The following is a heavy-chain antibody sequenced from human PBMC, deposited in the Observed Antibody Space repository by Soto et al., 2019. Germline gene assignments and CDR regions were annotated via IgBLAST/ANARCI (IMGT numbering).Heavy chain of an antibody. CDR3: AKTRRRDGYNYGPAIPYYFDY. Sequence: GGSLRLSCAASGFTFSSYAMSWVRQAPGKGLEWVSAISGSGGSTYYADSVKGRFTISRDNSKNTLYLQMNSLRAEDTAVYYCAKTRRRDGYNYGPAIPYYFDYWGQGTLVTVSS. CDR2: ISGSGGST. D-gene: IGHD5-12*01. J-gene: IGHJ4*02. V-gene: IGHV3-23*01. CDR1: GFTFSSYA.